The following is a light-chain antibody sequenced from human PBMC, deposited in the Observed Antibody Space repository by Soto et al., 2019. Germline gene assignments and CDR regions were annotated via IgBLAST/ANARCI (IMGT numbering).Light chain of an antibody. CDR1: QDIKNY. V-gene: IGKV1-33*01. CDR2: DAS. CDR3: QQYDNLPLT. J-gene: IGKJ4*01. Sequence: DIQMTQSPSSLSASVVDRVTITCQASQDIKNYLNWYQQKSGKAPKLLIYDASDLETGVPPRFSGSGSGTDFTFTINSLQPEDIATYYCQQYDNLPLTFGGGTKVDIK.